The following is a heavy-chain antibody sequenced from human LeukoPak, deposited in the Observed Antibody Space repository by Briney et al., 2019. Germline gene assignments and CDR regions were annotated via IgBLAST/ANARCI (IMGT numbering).Heavy chain of an antibody. CDR3: ARDLGGYSYGFIDY. CDR2: VNPNSGGT. J-gene: IGHJ4*02. V-gene: IGHV1-2*02. D-gene: IGHD5-18*01. Sequence: ASVKVSCKASGYTFTGYYMHWVRQAPGQGLEWMGWVNPNSGGTNYAQKFQGRVTMTRDTSISTAYKELSRLRSDDTAVYYCARDLGGYSYGFIDYWGQGTLVTVSS. CDR1: GYTFTGYY.